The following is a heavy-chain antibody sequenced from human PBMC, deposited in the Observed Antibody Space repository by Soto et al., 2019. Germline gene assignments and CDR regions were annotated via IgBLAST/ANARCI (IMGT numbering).Heavy chain of an antibody. CDR1: RDTYASRS. D-gene: IGHD2-15*01. CDR2: INPSAGTT. Sequence: GAPVEACSKARRDTYASRSRWSSRQAHGQGLQWIGIINPSAGTTSYAQRFRGRVTISRDNAKNSLYLQMNSLRAEDTAVYYCARLLPDCSGGSCYSNWFDPWGQGTLVTVSS. CDR3: ARLLPDCSGGSCYSNWFDP. J-gene: IGHJ5*02. V-gene: IGHV1-46*01.